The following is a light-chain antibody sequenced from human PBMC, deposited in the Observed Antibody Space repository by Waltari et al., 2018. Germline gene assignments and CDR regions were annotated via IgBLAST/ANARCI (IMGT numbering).Light chain of an antibody. CDR3: QQYHEWPPLA. CDR2: GAS. Sequence: EIVVTQSPATLSVSPGERATLFCRASHNVRNKLAWYQQKLGQAPRLLIYGASIRTTDFPTRFSGSRSETEFALTITNVQPEDFAIYYCQQYHEWPPLAFGQGTRLEI. CDR1: HNVRNK. V-gene: IGKV3-15*01. J-gene: IGKJ5*01.